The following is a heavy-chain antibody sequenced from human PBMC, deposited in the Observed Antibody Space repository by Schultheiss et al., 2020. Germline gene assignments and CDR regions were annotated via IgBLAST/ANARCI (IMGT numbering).Heavy chain of an antibody. CDR3: AREVPARYFDL. D-gene: IGHD2-2*01. CDR1: GGSFSGYY. Sequence: GSLRLSCAVYGGSFSGYYWSWIRQPPGKGLEWIGEINHSGSTNYNPSLKSRVTISVDTSKNQFSLKLSSVTAADTAVYYCAREVPARYFDLWGRGTLVTVSS. J-gene: IGHJ2*01. CDR2: INHSGST. V-gene: IGHV4-34*01.